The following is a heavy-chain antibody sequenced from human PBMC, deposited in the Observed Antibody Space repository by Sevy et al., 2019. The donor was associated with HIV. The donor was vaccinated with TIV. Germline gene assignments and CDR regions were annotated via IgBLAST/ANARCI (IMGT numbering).Heavy chain of an antibody. J-gene: IGHJ4*02. D-gene: IGHD5-12*01. CDR3: AKDRLGSYERLFHY. V-gene: IGHV3-30*18. CDR2: ISNDGSNK. Sequence: GVSLRLSCVVSGFTFSSFDMHWVRQAPGKGLEWVAFISNDGSNKYYEDSVKGRVTISRDNSKNTLYLQMNSLRAEDTAAYYCAKDRLGSYERLFHYWGLGTLVTVSS. CDR1: GFTFSSFD.